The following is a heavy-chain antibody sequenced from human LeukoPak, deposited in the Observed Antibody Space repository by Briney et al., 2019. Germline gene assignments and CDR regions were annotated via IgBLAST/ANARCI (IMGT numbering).Heavy chain of an antibody. Sequence: PGGSLRLSCAASGFTFSSFEMNWVRQAPGKGPEWLSYISGSGSTKYYADSVKGRFTISRDNAKNSLFLQLNSLRAEDTALYYCARVRIYSENNYDPYYSYVDVWGKGTTVTVSS. CDR3: ARVRIYSENNYDPYYSYVDV. CDR1: GFTFSSFE. J-gene: IGHJ6*03. V-gene: IGHV3-48*03. CDR2: ISGSGSTK. D-gene: IGHD3-10*02.